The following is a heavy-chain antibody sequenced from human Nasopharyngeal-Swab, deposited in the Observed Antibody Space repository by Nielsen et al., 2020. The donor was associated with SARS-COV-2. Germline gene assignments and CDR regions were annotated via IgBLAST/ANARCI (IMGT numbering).Heavy chain of an antibody. Sequence: GESLKISCAASGFTFSSYSMNWVGQAPGRGLEWVSVIHSDGTSTKYADSVKGRFTISRDNSKDTLYLQMNSLRAEDTAVYYCAKDLPEGWNSYLWYFDLWGRGTLVTVSS. J-gene: IGHJ2*01. CDR2: IHSDGTST. D-gene: IGHD1-1*01. V-gene: IGHV3-23*03. CDR1: GFTFSSYS. CDR3: AKDLPEGWNSYLWYFDL.